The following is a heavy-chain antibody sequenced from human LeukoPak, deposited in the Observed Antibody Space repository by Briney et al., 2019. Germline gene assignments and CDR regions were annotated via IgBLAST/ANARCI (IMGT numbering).Heavy chain of an antibody. CDR1: GFTFSSYA. V-gene: IGHV3-53*01. J-gene: IGHJ6*02. CDR3: ARAKIKTASLGYCSGSSCSTGGYGMDV. D-gene: IGHD2-15*01. CDR2: IYSGGST. Sequence: GGSLRLSCAASGFTFSSYAMSWVRQAPGKGLEWVSVIYSGGSTYYADSVKGRFTISRDNSKNTLFLQMDSLRAEDTAVYYCARAKIKTASLGYCSGSSCSTGGYGMDVWGQGTTVTVSS.